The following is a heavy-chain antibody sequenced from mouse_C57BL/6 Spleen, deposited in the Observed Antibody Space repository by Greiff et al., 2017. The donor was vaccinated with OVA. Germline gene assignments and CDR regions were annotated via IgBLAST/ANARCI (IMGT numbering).Heavy chain of an antibody. CDR1: GYTFTSYW. CDR2: IDPSDSYT. J-gene: IGHJ2*01. V-gene: IGHV1-50*01. CDR3: AKGGRGYFGY. Sequence: QVQLQQPGAELVKPGASVKLSCKASGYTFTSYWMQWVKQRPGQGLEWIGEIDPSDSYTNYNQKFKGKATLTVDTSSSTAYMQLSSRTSADSAVYYCAKGGRGYFGYWGQGTTLTVSS. D-gene: IGHD3-3*01.